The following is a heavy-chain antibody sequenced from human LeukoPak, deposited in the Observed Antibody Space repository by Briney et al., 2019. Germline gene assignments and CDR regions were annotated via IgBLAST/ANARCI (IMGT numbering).Heavy chain of an antibody. J-gene: IGHJ5*02. CDR1: GASISSGGYD. CDR2: MYYSGST. CDR3: ARDDDYYDSSGFDP. V-gene: IGHV4-31*03. Sequence: SQTLSLTCTVSGASISSGGYDWGWLRQQPGKGLEWIGYMYYSGSTYYNPSLKSRVTISVDTSKNQFSLKLSSVTAADTAVYYCARDDDYYDSSGFDPWGQGTLVTVSS. D-gene: IGHD3-22*01.